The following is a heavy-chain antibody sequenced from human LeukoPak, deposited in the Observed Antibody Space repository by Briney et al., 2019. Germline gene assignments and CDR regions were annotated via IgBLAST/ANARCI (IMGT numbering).Heavy chain of an antibody. J-gene: IGHJ4*02. CDR2: IQYDGRNK. CDR1: GFSFSSYD. V-gene: IGHV3-30*02. Sequence: PGGSLRLSCAASGFSFSSYDIYWVRQAPGKGLEWVAFIQYDGRNKYYADSVKGRFTISRDTSKNTLYLQMNSLRGEDTAVYYCAKLPATTSPFDYWGQGTLVTVSS. CDR3: AKLPATTSPFDY. D-gene: IGHD2-2*01.